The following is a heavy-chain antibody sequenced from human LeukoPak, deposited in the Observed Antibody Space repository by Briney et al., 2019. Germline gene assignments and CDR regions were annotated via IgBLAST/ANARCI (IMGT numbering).Heavy chain of an antibody. V-gene: IGHV3-21*04. CDR1: GFTFSSYS. D-gene: IGHD4-17*01. Sequence: PGGSLRLSCAASGFTFSSYSMNWVRQAPGKGLEWVSSISSSSSYIYYADSVKGRFTISRDNAKNSLYLQMNSLRAEDTAVYYCAKDVWPHYGDGTVGWGQGTLVTVSS. CDR2: ISSSSSYI. J-gene: IGHJ4*02. CDR3: AKDVWPHYGDGTVG.